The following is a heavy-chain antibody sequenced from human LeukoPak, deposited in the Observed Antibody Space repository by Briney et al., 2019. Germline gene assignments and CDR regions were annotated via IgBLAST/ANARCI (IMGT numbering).Heavy chain of an antibody. J-gene: IGHJ4*02. D-gene: IGHD5-12*01. CDR1: GFTFSSYG. CDR2: ISGSGGST. Sequence: GGSLRLSCAASGFTFSSYGMSWVRQAPGQGLEWVSAISGSGGSTYYADSVKGRVTISRDNAKNSRYLQMNSLRAEDTAVYYCARSRGYGFDYWGKGTLVTVSS. V-gene: IGHV3-23*01. CDR3: ARSRGYGFDY.